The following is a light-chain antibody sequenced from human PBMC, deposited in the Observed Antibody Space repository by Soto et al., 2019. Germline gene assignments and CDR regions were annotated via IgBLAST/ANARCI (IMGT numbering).Light chain of an antibody. J-gene: IGLJ2*01. CDR3: SSYTTSSTVV. CDR1: NSDIGGYNY. V-gene: IGLV2-14*01. Sequence: QSALTQPASVSGSPGQSITISCTGTNSDIGGYNYVSWYQQHPGKAPKVMIYEVNNRPPGVSNRFSGSKSGNTASLTISGIQAEDEADYYCSSYTTSSTVVFGGGTKLTVL. CDR2: EVN.